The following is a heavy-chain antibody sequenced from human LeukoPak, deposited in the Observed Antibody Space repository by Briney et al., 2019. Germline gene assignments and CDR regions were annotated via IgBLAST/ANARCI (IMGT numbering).Heavy chain of an antibody. D-gene: IGHD2-15*01. J-gene: IGHJ4*02. Sequence: ASVKVSCKASGYTFTGYYMHWVRQAPGQGLEWMGWINPNSGGTKYAQKFQGRVTMTRDTSISTAYMELNRLISDDTAVYYCARVESLYCSSGSCYDYWGQGTLVTVSS. V-gene: IGHV1-2*02. CDR1: GYTFTGYY. CDR2: INPNSGGT. CDR3: ARVESLYCSSGSCYDY.